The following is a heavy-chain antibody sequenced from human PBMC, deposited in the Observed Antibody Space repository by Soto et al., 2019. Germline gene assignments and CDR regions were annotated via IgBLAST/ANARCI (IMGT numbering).Heavy chain of an antibody. CDR1: GGSISSTSYH. Sequence: SETLSLTCTVSGGSISSTSYHWLWIRQPPGKGLEWIGSLDYSGVTFYNPSLKSRVAISADTSKSQFSLKVNSVTAADTAVYYCARNYYDGSGRYYWGQGTLVTVSS. CDR2: LDYSGVT. CDR3: ARNYYDGSGRYY. J-gene: IGHJ4*02. D-gene: IGHD3-22*01. V-gene: IGHV4-39*01.